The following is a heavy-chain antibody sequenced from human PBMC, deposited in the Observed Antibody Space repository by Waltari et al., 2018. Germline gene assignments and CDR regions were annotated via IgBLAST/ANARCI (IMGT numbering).Heavy chain of an antibody. V-gene: IGHV3-74*03. D-gene: IGHD7-27*01. CDR2: IESDERRT. CDR1: GSTFSTYW. Sequence: EVQLVESGGALVQPGGSLRRSCATSGSTFSTYWMHWVRQVPGKGLMWVAHIESDERRTTYAESVKGRFTISRDNAKNTVYLQMNSLRDEDTAVYYCVRDEPGDGLDYWGQGTLVTVSS. J-gene: IGHJ4*02. CDR3: VRDEPGDGLDY.